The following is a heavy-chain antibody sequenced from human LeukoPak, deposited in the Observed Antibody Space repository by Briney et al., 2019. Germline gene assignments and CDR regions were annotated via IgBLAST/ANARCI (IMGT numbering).Heavy chain of an antibody. CDR2: ISSSSSYI. Sequence: GGSLRLSCAASGFTFSSYSMNWVRQAPGKGLKWVSSISSSSSYIYYADSVKGRFTISRDNAKNSLYLQMNSLRAEDTAVYYCARDLRYSQEPSYWGQGTLVTVSS. D-gene: IGHD3-9*01. V-gene: IGHV3-21*01. J-gene: IGHJ4*02. CDR1: GFTFSSYS. CDR3: ARDLRYSQEPSY.